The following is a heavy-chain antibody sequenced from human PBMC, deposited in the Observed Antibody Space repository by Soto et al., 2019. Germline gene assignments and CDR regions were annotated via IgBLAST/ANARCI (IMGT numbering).Heavy chain of an antibody. CDR3: ARRSAHYYGMDV. CDR1: GGSISSGIYY. Sequence: SETLSLTCTVSGGSISSGIYYWNWIRQHPGKGLEWIGYIYYSGSTYYNPSLKSRVTISLDTSKNQFSLKLSSVTAADTAVYCCARRSAHYYGMDVWGQGTTVTVSS. D-gene: IGHD6-25*01. V-gene: IGHV4-31*03. CDR2: IYYSGST. J-gene: IGHJ6*02.